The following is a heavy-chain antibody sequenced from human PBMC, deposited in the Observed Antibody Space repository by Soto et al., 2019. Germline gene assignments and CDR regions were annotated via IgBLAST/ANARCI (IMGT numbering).Heavy chain of an antibody. CDR3: ATATVVYYDSSGYYDWFDP. V-gene: IGHV4-34*01. D-gene: IGHD3-22*01. J-gene: IGHJ5*02. CDR1: GGSFSGYY. Sequence: SETLSLTCAVYGGSFSGYYWSWIRQPPGKGLEWIGEINHSGSTNYNPSLKSRVTISVDTSKNQFSLKLSSVTAADTAVYYFATATVVYYDSSGYYDWFDPWGQGTLVTVSS. CDR2: INHSGST.